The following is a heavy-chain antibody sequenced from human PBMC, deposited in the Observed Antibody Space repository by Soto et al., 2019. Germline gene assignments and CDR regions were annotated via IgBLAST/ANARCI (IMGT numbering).Heavy chain of an antibody. V-gene: IGHV3-23*01. CDR1: GFTFSSYA. CDR2: IIASGGTT. J-gene: IGHJ3*02. CDR3: AKCIQVNWKYDAFHI. Sequence: GGSLRLSCAASGFTFSSYAMSWVRQAPGKGLEWVSHIIASGGTTYYADSVKGRFTISRDSSRNTLYLQMNSLRAEDTALYYRAKCIQVNWKYDAFHIWGQGTMVTVSS. D-gene: IGHD1-7*01.